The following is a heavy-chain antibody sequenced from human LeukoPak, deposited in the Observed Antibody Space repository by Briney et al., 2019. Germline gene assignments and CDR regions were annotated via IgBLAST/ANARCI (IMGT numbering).Heavy chain of an antibody. V-gene: IGHV5-51*01. Sequence: GESLKISCKGSGYSFPNYWIGWVRQMPGKGLEWMGIIYPGDSDTRYSPSFRGQGTISADKSISTAYLQWSSLKASDTAMYYCARLYTNNEDVWGQGTMVTVSS. CDR3: ARLYTNNEDV. D-gene: IGHD2-2*02. J-gene: IGHJ3*01. CDR2: IYPGDSDT. CDR1: GYSFPNYW.